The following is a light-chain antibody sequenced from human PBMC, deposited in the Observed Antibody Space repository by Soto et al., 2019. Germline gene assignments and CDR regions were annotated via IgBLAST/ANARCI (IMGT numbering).Light chain of an antibody. CDR2: GAS. CDR3: LQHKSYPWT. J-gene: IGKJ1*01. Sequence: DIQVTQSPSSLSASVGDSVTITCRASQGIGNALGWYQQKPGKAPKRLIYGASTLQSGVPSRFSGSGSGTEFTLTISSLQPEDFATYYCLQHKSYPWTFGQGTKVEIK. V-gene: IGKV1-17*01. CDR1: QGIGNA.